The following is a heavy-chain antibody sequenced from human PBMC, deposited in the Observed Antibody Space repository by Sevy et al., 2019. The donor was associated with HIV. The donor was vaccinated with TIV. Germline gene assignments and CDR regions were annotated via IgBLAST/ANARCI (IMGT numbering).Heavy chain of an antibody. D-gene: IGHD6-19*01. J-gene: IGHJ4*02. CDR1: GGSFSSSSYY. CDR3: AGRIAVAAFDY. CDR2: IYTSGST. V-gene: IGHV4-61*02. Sequence: SETLSLTCTVSGGSFSSSSYYWNWIRQPAGRGLEWIGRIYTSGSTNYNPSLKSRVTMSVDTSKNQFSLKLSSVTTADTAVYYCAGRIAVAAFDYWGQGNLVTVSS.